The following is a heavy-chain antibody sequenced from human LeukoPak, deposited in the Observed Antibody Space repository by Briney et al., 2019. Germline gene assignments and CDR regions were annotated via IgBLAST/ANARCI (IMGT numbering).Heavy chain of an antibody. V-gene: IGHV1-18*01. CDR2: ISAYNGNT. CDR3: AIDRDSSGHWAFDI. CDR1: GYTFTSYG. Sequence: ASVKVSCKASGYTFTSYGISWVRQAPGQGLEWMGWISAYNGNTNYAQKLQGRVTMTTDTSTSTAYMELRSLRSDDTAVYYCAIDRDSSGHWAFDIWGQGTMVTVSS. J-gene: IGHJ3*02. D-gene: IGHD3-22*01.